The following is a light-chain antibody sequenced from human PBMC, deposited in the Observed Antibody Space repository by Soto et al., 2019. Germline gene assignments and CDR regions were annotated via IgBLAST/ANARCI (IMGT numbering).Light chain of an antibody. V-gene: IGKV2-28*01. J-gene: IGKJ4*01. CDR2: LGS. CDR1: QSLLHSNGYNY. CDR3: IGSLLTWLN. Sequence: DIVVTQSPLSLLVTPGEPASISCRSSQSLLHSNGYNYLDWYLQKPGQSPQLLIYLGSNRASGVPDRFSGSGSGTDFTLKISRVEAEDVGVSDCIGSLLTWLNIDGGTKVDIK.